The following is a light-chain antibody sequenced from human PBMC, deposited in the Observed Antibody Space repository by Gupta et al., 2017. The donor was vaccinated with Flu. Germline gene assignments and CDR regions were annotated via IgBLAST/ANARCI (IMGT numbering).Light chain of an antibody. CDR3: SSYTSSITLV. Sequence: SALTQPASVSGSPGWSITISCTGTSSDVGGYNYVSWYQQHPGKAPKLMIYEVSNRPSGVSNRFSGSKSGNTAFLTISGLQAEDEADYYCSSYTSSITLVFGGGTKLTVL. V-gene: IGLV2-14*01. CDR1: SSDVGGYNY. J-gene: IGLJ3*02. CDR2: EVS.